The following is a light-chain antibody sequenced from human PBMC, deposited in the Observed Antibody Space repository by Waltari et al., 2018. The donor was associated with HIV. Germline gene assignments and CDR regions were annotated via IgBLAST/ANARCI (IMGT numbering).Light chain of an antibody. V-gene: IGLV2-23*02. J-gene: IGLJ2*01. Sequence: QSALTQPASVSGSLGQSITISCTGTSSDLGSYNLVSWYQQYPGKAPKVIIYDVNKWPSGVSHRFSGFKAANTASLTISGLQAEDEADYYCCSYAGSPTFVIFGGGTKVTVL. CDR1: SSDLGSYNL. CDR2: DVN. CDR3: CSYAGSPTFVI.